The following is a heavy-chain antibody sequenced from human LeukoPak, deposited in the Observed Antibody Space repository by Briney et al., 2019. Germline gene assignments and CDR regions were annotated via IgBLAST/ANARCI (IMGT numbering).Heavy chain of an antibody. V-gene: IGHV3-23*01. J-gene: IGHJ4*02. CDR1: GFTFSSYA. CDR3: AKGYSRYGSGSHGDY. CDR2: ISGSGGST. D-gene: IGHD3-10*01. Sequence: GGSLRLSCAASGFTFSSYAMSWVRQAPGKGLEWVSAISGSGGSTYYADSVKGRFTISRDNSKNTLYLQMNSLRAEDTAVYYCAKGYSRYGSGSHGDYWGQGTLVTVSS.